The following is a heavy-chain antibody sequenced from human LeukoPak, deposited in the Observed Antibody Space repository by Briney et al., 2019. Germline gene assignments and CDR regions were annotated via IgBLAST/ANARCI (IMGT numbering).Heavy chain of an antibody. CDR3: ARDGHYYDSSGYYPGARGMDV. V-gene: IGHV4-34*01. D-gene: IGHD3-22*01. CDR2: INHSGST. J-gene: IGHJ6*02. Sequence: SETLSLTCTVHAGPFSGFYWSWIRQPPGEGLEWIGEINHSGSTTYNPSLKSRVTISVDKSKNQFSLKLSSVTAADTAVYYCARDGHYYDSSGYYPGARGMDVWGQGTTVTVSS. CDR1: AGPFSGFY.